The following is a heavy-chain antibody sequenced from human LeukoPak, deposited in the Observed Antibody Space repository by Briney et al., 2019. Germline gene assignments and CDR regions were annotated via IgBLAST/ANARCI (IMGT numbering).Heavy chain of an antibody. J-gene: IGHJ6*02. CDR1: GFTFSSYA. D-gene: IGHD2-21*02. CDR2: ISGSGGST. CDR3: AKGPAYCGGDCYPWYYYYGMDV. V-gene: IGHV3-23*01. Sequence: QPGGSLRLSCAASGFTFSSYAMSWVRQAPGKGLEWVSAISGSGGSTYYADSVKGRFTISRDNSKNTLYLQMNSLRAEDTAVYYGAKGPAYCGGDCYPWYYYYGMDVWGQGTTVTVSS.